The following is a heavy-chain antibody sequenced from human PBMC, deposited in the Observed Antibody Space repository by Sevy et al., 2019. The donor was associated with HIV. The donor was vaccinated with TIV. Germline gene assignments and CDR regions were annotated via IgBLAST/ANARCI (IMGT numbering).Heavy chain of an antibody. D-gene: IGHD3-16*01. CDR2: ISKEGTNK. J-gene: IGHJ4*02. Sequence: GGSLRLSCEASGFTFTRYAFHWVRQAPGKGLEWVAVISKEGTNKYYIDSVKGRFPISRDNSRNTLFLQMERLRAEDTAMYFCARDPHAVPHWGSFDSWGQGTLVTVSS. CDR1: GFTFTRYA. V-gene: IGHV3-30-3*01. CDR3: ARDPHAVPHWGSFDS.